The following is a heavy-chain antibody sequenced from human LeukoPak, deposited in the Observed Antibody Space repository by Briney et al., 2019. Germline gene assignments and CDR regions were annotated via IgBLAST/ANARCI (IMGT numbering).Heavy chain of an antibody. CDR3: ARDIVVVVAATPYYYYGMDV. V-gene: IGHV1-69*04. J-gene: IGHJ6*02. D-gene: IGHD2-15*01. CDR1: GGTFSSYA. CDR2: IIPILGIA. Sequence: SVRVSCKASGGTFSSYAISWVRQAPGQGLEWMGRIIPILGIANYAQKFQGRVTVTADKSTSTAYMELSSLRSEDTAVYYCARDIVVVVAATPYYYYGMDVWGQGTTVTVSS.